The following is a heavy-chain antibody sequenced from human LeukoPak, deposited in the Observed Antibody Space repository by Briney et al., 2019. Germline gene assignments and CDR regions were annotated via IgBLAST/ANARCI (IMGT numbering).Heavy chain of an antibody. CDR2: IYYTGST. Sequence: SETLSLTCTVSGGSISGYYWSWIRQSPGKGLESLGYIYYTGSTNYNPPLKSRVTMSVDTSRNQFFLRLSSVTAADTAVYYCARVRPNTYYDFWSGYYGRHHDAFDIWGQGTMVTVSS. V-gene: IGHV4-59*01. D-gene: IGHD3-3*01. CDR3: ARVRPNTYYDFWSGYYGRHHDAFDI. J-gene: IGHJ3*02. CDR1: GGSISGYY.